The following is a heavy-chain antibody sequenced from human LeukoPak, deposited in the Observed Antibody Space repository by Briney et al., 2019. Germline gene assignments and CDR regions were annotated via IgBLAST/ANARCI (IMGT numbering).Heavy chain of an antibody. Sequence: SETLSLTCDVSGYTISSGYYWGWIRQPPGKGLEWIGTIYHTGYTYYNPSLKSRVIISVDTSKNQFSLKLSSVTAADTAVYYCARHQENSSGWYGNFDYWGQGTLVIVSS. J-gene: IGHJ4*02. CDR2: IYHTGYT. CDR3: ARHQENSSGWYGNFDY. CDR1: GYTISSGYY. V-gene: IGHV4-38-2*01. D-gene: IGHD6-19*01.